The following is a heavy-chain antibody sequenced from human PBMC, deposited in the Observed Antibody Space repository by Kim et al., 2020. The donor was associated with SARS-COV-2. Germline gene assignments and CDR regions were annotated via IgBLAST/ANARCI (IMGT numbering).Heavy chain of an antibody. J-gene: IGHJ6*02. CDR1: GFTFSSYW. V-gene: IGHV3-74*01. Sequence: GGSLRLSCAASGFTFSSYWMHWVRQAPGKGLVWVSRINSDGSSTSYADSVKGRFTISRDNAKNTLYLQMNSLRAEDTAVYYCARGYSYGFREGHYYYYGMDVWGQGTTVTVYS. D-gene: IGHD5-18*01. CDR3: ARGYSYGFREGHYYYYGMDV. CDR2: INSDGSST.